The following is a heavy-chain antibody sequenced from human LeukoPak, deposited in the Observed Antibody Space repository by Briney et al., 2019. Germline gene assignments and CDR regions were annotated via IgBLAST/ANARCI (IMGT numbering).Heavy chain of an antibody. CDR2: ISYSGTP. Sequence: SETLSLTCNVSGGSINTANYYWNWIRQPPGKGLEWIGYISYSGTPYYNPSLNSRVTISLDTSKNQFSLILNSVTAADTAMYYCARDRYGDFEDYWGQGTLVTVSS. D-gene: IGHD4-17*01. CDR1: GGSINTANYY. CDR3: ARDRYGDFEDY. V-gene: IGHV4-30-4*08. J-gene: IGHJ4*02.